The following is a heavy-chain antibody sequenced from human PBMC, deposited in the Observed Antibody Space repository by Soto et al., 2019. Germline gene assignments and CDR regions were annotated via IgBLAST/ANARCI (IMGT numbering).Heavy chain of an antibody. Sequence: PGESLKISCKGSGDSFTSYWISWVRQMPGKGLEWMGRIDPSDSYTNYSPSFQGHVTISADKSISTAYLQWSSLKASDTAMYYCATYYYDSSGTPFDYYGMDVWGQGTTVTVSS. J-gene: IGHJ6*02. CDR1: GDSFTSYW. CDR2: IDPSDSYT. V-gene: IGHV5-10-1*01. CDR3: ATYYYDSSGTPFDYYGMDV. D-gene: IGHD3-22*01.